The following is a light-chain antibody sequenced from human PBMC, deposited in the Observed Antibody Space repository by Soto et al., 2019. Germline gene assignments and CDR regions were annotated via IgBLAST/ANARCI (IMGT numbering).Light chain of an antibody. CDR3: QQYGNTPPWT. J-gene: IGKJ1*01. V-gene: IGKV3-20*01. CDR2: GAS. Sequence: EIVLTQSPGTLSLSPGERATLSCRASQSVNGAYLAWYQQKVGQAPRLLIYGASSRATGIPDRFSGSGSGTDVTLTITRLEPEDFAVYFCQQYGNTPPWTFGQGTKVEIK. CDR1: QSVNGAY.